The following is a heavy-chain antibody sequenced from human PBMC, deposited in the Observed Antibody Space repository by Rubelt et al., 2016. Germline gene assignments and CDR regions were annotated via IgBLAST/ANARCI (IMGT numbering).Heavy chain of an antibody. CDR2: MNPNTGNT. V-gene: IGHV1-8*01. CDR1: GYSFSTSD. J-gene: IGHJ4*02. CDR3: ARGVI. Sequence: QVQLVQSGAEVKKPGASVKVSCKASGYSFSTSDINWVRQGTGQGLEWMGWMNPNTGNTGYAQKFQGRVTMTSSISISTAYLYRSSLRSEDTAVYYCARGVIWGQGTLVAVSS. D-gene: IGHD3-10*01.